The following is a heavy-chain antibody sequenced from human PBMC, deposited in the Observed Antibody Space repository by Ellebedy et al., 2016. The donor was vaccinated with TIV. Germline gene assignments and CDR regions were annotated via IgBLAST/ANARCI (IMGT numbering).Heavy chain of an antibody. CDR2: IYYSGST. CDR1: GASVNSGSYY. Sequence: MPSETLSLTCTVSGASVNSGSYYWSWIRQPPGKGLEWIGYIYYSGSTNYNPSLKSRVTLSVDMSKNQFSLKLSSVTAADTAVYYCAKVGDGSSLDYWGQGTLVTVSS. CDR3: AKVGDGSSLDY. J-gene: IGHJ4*02. V-gene: IGHV4-61*01. D-gene: IGHD6-13*01.